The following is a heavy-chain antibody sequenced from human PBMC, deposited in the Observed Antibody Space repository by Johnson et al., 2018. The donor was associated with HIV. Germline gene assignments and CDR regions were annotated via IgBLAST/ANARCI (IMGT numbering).Heavy chain of an antibody. CDR1: GFTVSSTY. CDR2: LYSDGRT. J-gene: IGHJ3*02. D-gene: IGHD4-23*01. Sequence: VQLVESGGDLIQPGGSLRLSCAASGFTVSSTYMSWVRQAPGKGLEWLSVLYSDGRTYYADSVKGRFTISRDNSKNTLYLQMTSLRAEDTAVYYCAKLPGGNSGFVDAFDIWGQGTMVTVSS. CDR3: AKLPGGNSGFVDAFDI. V-gene: IGHV3-66*02.